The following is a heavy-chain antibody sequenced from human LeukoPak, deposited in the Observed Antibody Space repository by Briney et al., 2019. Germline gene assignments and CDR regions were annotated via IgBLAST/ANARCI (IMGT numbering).Heavy chain of an antibody. V-gene: IGHV1-46*01. CDR3: AREGVAATGLDY. CDR2: INPSGGSA. D-gene: IGHD6-13*01. J-gene: IGHJ4*02. Sequence: ASVKVSCKASGYTFSIYNMHWVRQAPAQGLEWMGIINPSGGSASDAQKFQGRLTMTRDTSTSTLYMELSSLRSEDTAVYYCAREGVAATGLDYWGQGTLVTVSS. CDR1: GYTFSIYN.